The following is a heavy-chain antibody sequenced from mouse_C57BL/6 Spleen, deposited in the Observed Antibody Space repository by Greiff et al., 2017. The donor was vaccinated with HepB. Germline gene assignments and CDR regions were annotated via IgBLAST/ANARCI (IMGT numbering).Heavy chain of an antibody. CDR2: IDPETGGT. J-gene: IGHJ1*03. CDR1: GYTFTDYE. CDR3: TDGYHWYFDV. D-gene: IGHD2-3*01. Sequence: QVQLQQSGAELVRPGASVTRSCKASGYTFTDYEMHWVKQTPVHGLEWIGAIDPETGGTAYNQKFKGKAILTADKSSSTAYMELRSLTSEDSAVYYCTDGYHWYFDVWGTGTTVTVSS. V-gene: IGHV1-15*01.